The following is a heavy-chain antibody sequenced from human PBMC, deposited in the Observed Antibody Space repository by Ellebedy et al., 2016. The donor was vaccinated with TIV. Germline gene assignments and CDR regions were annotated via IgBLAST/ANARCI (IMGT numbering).Heavy chain of an antibody. CDR1: GGSFSGYY. CDR2: INHSGST. Sequence: SETLSLTXAVYGGSFSGYYWSWIRQPPGKGLEWIGEINHSGSTNYNPSLKSRVTISVDTSKNQFSLKLSSVTAADTAMYYCARAYYDILTGPKDPKFDPWGQGTLVTVSS. CDR3: ARAYYDILTGPKDPKFDP. D-gene: IGHD3-9*01. J-gene: IGHJ5*02. V-gene: IGHV4-34*01.